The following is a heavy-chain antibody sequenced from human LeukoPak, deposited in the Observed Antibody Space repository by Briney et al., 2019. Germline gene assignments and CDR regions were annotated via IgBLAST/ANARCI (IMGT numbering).Heavy chain of an antibody. Sequence: GESLKISCKGSEYSFTTYWIGWVRQTPGKGLEWMGIIYPGDSDTKYGPSLQGQVTISTDKSINTAYLQWSSLKASDPAIYYCARVKQAVALVDVFDIWGQGTMVTVPS. V-gene: IGHV5-51*01. J-gene: IGHJ3*02. CDR3: ARVKQAVALVDVFDI. CDR2: IYPGDSDT. CDR1: EYSFTTYW. D-gene: IGHD6-13*01.